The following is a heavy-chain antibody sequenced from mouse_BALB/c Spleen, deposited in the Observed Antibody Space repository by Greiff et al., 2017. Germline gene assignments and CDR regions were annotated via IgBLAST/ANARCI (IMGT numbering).Heavy chain of an antibody. CDR3: ALEGKAY. V-gene: IGHV3-2*02. CDR2: ISYSGST. J-gene: IGHJ3*01. D-gene: IGHD2-10*02. CDR1: GYSITSDYA. Sequence: EVKLMESGPGLVKPSQSLSLTCTVTGYSITSDYAWNWIRQFPGNKLEWMGYISYSGSTSYNPSLKSRISITRDTSKNQFFLQLNSVTTEDTATYYCALEGKAYWGQGTLVTVSA.